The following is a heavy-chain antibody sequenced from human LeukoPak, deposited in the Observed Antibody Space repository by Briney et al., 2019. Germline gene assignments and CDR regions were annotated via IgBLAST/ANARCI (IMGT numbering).Heavy chain of an antibody. CDR2: IYYSGST. D-gene: IGHD3-22*01. Sequence: SETLSLTCTVSGGSISSYYWSWIRQPPGKGLEWIGYIYYSGSTNYNPSLKSRVTISVDTSKNQFSLKLSSVTAADTAVYYCARGNYDSIVWGQGTLVTVSS. CDR1: GGSISSYY. J-gene: IGHJ4*02. V-gene: IGHV4-59*12. CDR3: ARGNYDSIV.